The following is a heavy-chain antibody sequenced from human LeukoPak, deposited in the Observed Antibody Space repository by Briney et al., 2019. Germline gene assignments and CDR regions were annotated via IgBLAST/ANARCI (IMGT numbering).Heavy chain of an antibody. V-gene: IGHV3-30*02. CDR1: GFTFSTYG. CDR3: AKRLSGHWSFAAY. Sequence: GGSLRLSCAASGFTFSTYGMHWVRQAPGKGLEWMAFIPYDGSNKYYADSVKGRFTISRDNSKNMLSLQMNSLRTEDTAVYYCAKRLSGHWSFAAYWGQGTLVTVPS. CDR2: IPYDGSNK. J-gene: IGHJ4*02. D-gene: IGHD1-26*01.